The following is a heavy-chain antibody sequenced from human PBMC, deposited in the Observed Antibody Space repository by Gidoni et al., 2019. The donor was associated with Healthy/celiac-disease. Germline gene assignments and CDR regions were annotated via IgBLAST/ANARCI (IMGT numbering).Heavy chain of an antibody. Sequence: QVQLQESGPGLVKPSETLSLTCTVSGGSVSSGSYYWSWIRQPPGKGLEWIGYIYYSGGTNYNPSLKSRVTISVDTSKNQFSLKLSSVTAADTAVYYCARLVRIAARPVDYWGQGTLVTVSS. CDR2: IYYSGGT. CDR3: ARLVRIAARPVDY. J-gene: IGHJ4*02. CDR1: GGSVSSGSYY. D-gene: IGHD6-6*01. V-gene: IGHV4-61*01.